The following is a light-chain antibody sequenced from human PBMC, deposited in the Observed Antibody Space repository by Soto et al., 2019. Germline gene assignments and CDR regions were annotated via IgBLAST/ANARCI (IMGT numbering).Light chain of an antibody. V-gene: IGLV2-8*01. CDR3: SSYAGSNKVV. Sequence: QSVLTQPPSASGSPGQSVTISCTGTSSDVGGYNYVSWYHQHPGKAPKLRIYEVTKRPSGVPDRFSGSKSGNTASLTVSGLHAEDEADYYCSSYAGSNKVVFCGGTKVTVL. CDR2: EVT. CDR1: SSDVGGYNY. J-gene: IGLJ2*01.